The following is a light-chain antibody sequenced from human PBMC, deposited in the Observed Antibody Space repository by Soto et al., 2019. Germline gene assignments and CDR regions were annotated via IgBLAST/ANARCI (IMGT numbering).Light chain of an antibody. Sequence: DIHMTQSPATLSASVGDRVTITCRASQSISTWLAWYQQKPGKAPKLLIYWASSLESGVPSRFSGSGSGTEXXXXXXXXXPDDFAXYYCQHYTTYSGTFGPGTKVDIK. CDR1: QSISTW. J-gene: IGKJ3*01. CDR3: QHYTTYSGT. CDR2: WAS. V-gene: IGKV1-5*03.